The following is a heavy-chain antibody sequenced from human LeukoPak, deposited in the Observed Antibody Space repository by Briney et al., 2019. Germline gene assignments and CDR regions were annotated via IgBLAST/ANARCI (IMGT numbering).Heavy chain of an antibody. D-gene: IGHD1-26*01. V-gene: IGHV3-21*05. Sequence: GGSLRLSCAASGFTFSDYSMNWVRQAPGKGLEWISYIGGRGDGISYADSVKGRFTISRDNAKNSLYLQMNSLRAEDTAVYYCARASHSGSYFFYWGQGTLVTVSS. CDR1: GFTFSDYS. CDR3: ARASHSGSYFFY. J-gene: IGHJ4*02. CDR2: IGGRGDGI.